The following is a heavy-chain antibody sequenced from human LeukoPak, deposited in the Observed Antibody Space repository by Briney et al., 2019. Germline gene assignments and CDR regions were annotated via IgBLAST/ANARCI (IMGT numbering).Heavy chain of an antibody. D-gene: IGHD3-22*01. V-gene: IGHV1-46*01. CDR1: GYTFTSYY. CDR2: INPSGGST. Sequence: ASVKVSCKASGYTFTSYYMHWVRQAPGQGLEWMGIINPSGGSTSYAQKFQGRVTMTRDTSTSTVYMELSSLRSEDTAVYYCARSSMIVVVIRDIFDYWGQGTLVTVSS. CDR3: ARSSMIVVVIRDIFDY. J-gene: IGHJ4*02.